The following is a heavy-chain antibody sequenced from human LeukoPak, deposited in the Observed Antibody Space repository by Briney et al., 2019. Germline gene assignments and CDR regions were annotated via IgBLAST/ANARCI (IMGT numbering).Heavy chain of an antibody. Sequence: PGGSLRLSCAASGFTFSSYGIHWVRQAPGKGLEWVANIKQDGSEKYYVDSVKGRFTISRDNAKNSLYLHMNSLRAEDTAVYYCARSVSKYALDLWGQGTMVTVSS. CDR2: IKQDGSEK. J-gene: IGHJ3*01. V-gene: IGHV3-7*01. CDR3: ARSVSKYALDL. CDR1: GFTFSSYG.